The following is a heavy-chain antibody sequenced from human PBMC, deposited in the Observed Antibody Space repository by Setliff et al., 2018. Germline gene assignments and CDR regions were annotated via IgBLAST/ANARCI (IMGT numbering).Heavy chain of an antibody. D-gene: IGHD3-22*01. CDR2: IYHSGST. Sequence: SETLSLTCTVSGYPISSGYYWGWIRQPPGKGLEWIGSIYHSGSTYYNPSLKSRVTISVDTSKNQFSLKLSSVTAADTAVYYCARAVLVVDAEDYWGQGTLVTVS. CDR1: GYPISSGYY. CDR3: ARAVLVVDAEDY. J-gene: IGHJ4*02. V-gene: IGHV4-38-2*02.